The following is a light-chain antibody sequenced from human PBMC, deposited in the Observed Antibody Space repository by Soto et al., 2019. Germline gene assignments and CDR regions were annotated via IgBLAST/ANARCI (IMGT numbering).Light chain of an antibody. V-gene: IGLV2-8*01. CDR3: SSYSGTNNLLI. J-gene: IGLJ2*01. CDR1: SNDVGNYNY. CDR2: EVS. Sequence: QSALTQPPSASGSPGQSVTISCTGTSNDVGNYNYVSWYQQHPGEAPKVLISEVSKRPSGVPDRFSGSKSGNMASLTVSGLQAEDEADYYCSSYSGTNNLLIFGGGTKLTVL.